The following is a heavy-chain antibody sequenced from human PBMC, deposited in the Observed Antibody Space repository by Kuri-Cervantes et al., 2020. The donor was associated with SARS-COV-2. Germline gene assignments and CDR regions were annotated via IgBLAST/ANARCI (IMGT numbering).Heavy chain of an antibody. CDR1: GFTFSSYA. CDR3: ASSGSPYYYYGMDV. J-gene: IGHJ6*02. CDR2: IYSGGST. V-gene: IGHV3-66*01. D-gene: IGHD1-26*01. Sequence: GGSLRLSCAASGFTFSSYAIHWVRQAPGKGLEWVSVIYSGGSTYYADSVKGRFTISRDNSKNTLYLQMNSLRAEDTAVYYCASSGSPYYYYGMDVWGQGTTVTVSS.